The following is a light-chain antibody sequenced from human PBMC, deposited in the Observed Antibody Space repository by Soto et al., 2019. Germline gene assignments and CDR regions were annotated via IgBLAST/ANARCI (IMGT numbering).Light chain of an antibody. Sequence: DIQMTQSPSTLSSSVGDTVTITCRASESVSNWLAWYQQKPGQAPKLLIHKASTLESGVPSRFSGSGSGTVFTLTISSLQPDDFATFYCQQYDRLPYTFGQGTKLEIK. CDR1: ESVSNW. J-gene: IGKJ2*01. CDR3: QQYDRLPYT. CDR2: KAS. V-gene: IGKV1-5*03.